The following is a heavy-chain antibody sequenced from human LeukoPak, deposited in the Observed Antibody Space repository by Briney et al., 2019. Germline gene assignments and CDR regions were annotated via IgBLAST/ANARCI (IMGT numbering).Heavy chain of an antibody. D-gene: IGHD4/OR15-4a*01. Sequence: SETLSLTCSVSGGSISFYYWSWIRQPPGKGLEWIGYIYYSGSTNYNPSLKSRVTISVDTSKNQFSLNLSSVTAADTAVYYCARADYGAFDYWGQGTLVTVSS. CDR2: IYYSGST. J-gene: IGHJ4*02. V-gene: IGHV4-59*01. CDR1: GGSISFYY. CDR3: ARADYGAFDY.